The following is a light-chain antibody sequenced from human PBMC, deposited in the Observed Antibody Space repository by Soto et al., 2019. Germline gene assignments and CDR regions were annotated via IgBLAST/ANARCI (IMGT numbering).Light chain of an antibody. CDR2: TAS. Sequence: DIQLTQSPSFLPASVGDRVTITCRASQGISSYLAWYQQKPGKAPKLLIYTASTLQSGVSSRFSGSGSGTEFTLTISSLQPEDFATYYCQQLNSYPHTFGGGTNVEIK. V-gene: IGKV1-9*01. CDR1: QGISSY. CDR3: QQLNSYPHT. J-gene: IGKJ4*01.